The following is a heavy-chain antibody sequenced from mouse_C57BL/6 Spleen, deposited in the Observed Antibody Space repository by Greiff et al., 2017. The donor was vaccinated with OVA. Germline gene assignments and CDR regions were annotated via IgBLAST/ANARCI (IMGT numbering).Heavy chain of an antibody. D-gene: IGHD1-1*02. CDR3: ERWGRSGWAY. CDR1: GYAFSSSW. CDR2: IYPGDGDT. Sequence: VQLQQSGPELVKPGASVKISCKASGYAFSSSWMNWVKQRPGKGLEWIGRIYPGDGDTNYNGKFKGKATLTADKSSSTAYMQLSSLTSEDSAVYCCERWGRSGWAYWGQGTLVTVSA. V-gene: IGHV1-82*01. J-gene: IGHJ3*01.